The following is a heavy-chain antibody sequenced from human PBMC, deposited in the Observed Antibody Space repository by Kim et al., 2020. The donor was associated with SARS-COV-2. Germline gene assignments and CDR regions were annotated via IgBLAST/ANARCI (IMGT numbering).Heavy chain of an antibody. CDR1: GGTFSDYA. CDR3: ARGGYSYGHVFAS. J-gene: IGHJ4*02. Sequence: SVKVSCKASGGTFSDYAFSWVRQAPGQGLEWMGGIIPLFTPNYAQKFQGRVTIIADESTSTAYMELSSLRSEDTAVYYCARGGYSYGHVFASWGQGTLVTVSS. D-gene: IGHD5-18*01. V-gene: IGHV1-69*13. CDR2: IIPLFTP.